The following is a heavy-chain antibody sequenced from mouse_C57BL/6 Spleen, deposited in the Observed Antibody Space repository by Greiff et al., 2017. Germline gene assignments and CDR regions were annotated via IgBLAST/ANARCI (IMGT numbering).Heavy chain of an antibody. CDR2: INPNYGTT. V-gene: IGHV1-39*01. CDR3: ARSYGYASSFDY. D-gene: IGHD2-2*01. J-gene: IGHJ2*01. Sequence: EVQLVESGPELVKPGASVKISCKASGYSFTDYNMNWVKQSNGKSLEWIGVINPNYGTTSYNQKFKGKATLTVDPSSSTAYMQLNSLTSEDSAVYYCARSYGYASSFDYWGQGTTLTVSS. CDR1: GYSFTDYN.